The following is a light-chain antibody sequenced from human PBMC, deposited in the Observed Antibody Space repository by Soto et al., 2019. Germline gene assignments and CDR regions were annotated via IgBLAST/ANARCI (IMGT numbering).Light chain of an antibody. V-gene: IGLV1-40*01. Sequence: QSVLPQPPSVSGAPGQRVTISCTGSSSNIGASFDVHWYQQIPRTAPKLLIYGNSNRPSGVPDRFSGSKSATSASLAITGLQAEDEADYYCQSYDSSLNGYVFGTGTKVTVL. CDR1: SSNIGASFD. J-gene: IGLJ1*01. CDR2: GNS. CDR3: QSYDSSLNGYV.